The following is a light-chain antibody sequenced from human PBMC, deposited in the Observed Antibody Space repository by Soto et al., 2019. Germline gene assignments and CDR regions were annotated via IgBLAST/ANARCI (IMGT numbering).Light chain of an antibody. CDR3: QQYGSSPLVT. Sequence: EIVLTQSPGTLSLSPGERGTLSCRASQSVSSSYLAWYQQKPGQAPRLLIYGASSRATGIPDRFSGSGSGTDFTLTISRLEPEDFALYYCQQYGSSPLVTFGQGTKLEIK. CDR1: QSVSSSY. J-gene: IGKJ2*01. CDR2: GAS. V-gene: IGKV3-20*01.